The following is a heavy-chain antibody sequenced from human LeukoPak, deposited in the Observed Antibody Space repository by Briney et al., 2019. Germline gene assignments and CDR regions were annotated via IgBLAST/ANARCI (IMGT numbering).Heavy chain of an antibody. CDR2: IYNSGST. V-gene: IGHV4-31*03. J-gene: IGHJ4*02. D-gene: IGHD3-10*01. CDR3: ARGGSGEGY. Sequence: PSQTLSLTCSVFGGSISSRGYHWSWIRQHPGKGLEWIGYIYNSGSTYYNPSLKSRVTISTDTSKNLSSLKLTSVTAADTAMYYCARGGSGEGYWGQGTLVTVSS. CDR1: GGSISSRGYH.